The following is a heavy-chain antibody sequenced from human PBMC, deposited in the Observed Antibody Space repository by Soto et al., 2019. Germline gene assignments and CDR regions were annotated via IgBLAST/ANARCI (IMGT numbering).Heavy chain of an antibody. CDR2: IYYSGST. J-gene: IGHJ5*02. CDR1: GGSISSNSYY. CDR3: VSSNWFDP. V-gene: IGHV4-39*01. Sequence: PSETLSLTRTVSGGSISSNSYYWGWIRQPPGKGLEWIGRIYYSGSTYYNPSLKSRVTISVDTSKNQFSLKLSSVTAADTAVYYCVSSNWFDPWGQGTPVIVSS.